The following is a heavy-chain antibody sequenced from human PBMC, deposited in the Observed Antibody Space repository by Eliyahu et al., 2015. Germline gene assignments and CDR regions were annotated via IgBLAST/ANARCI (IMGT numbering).Heavy chain of an antibody. J-gene: IGHJ6*02. Sequence: QVQLVQSGAEVKKPGASVKVSCKASGYTFTSYDINWVXQATGQGLEWMGWMNPNSGNTGYAQKFQGRVTMTRNTSISTAYMELSSLRSEDTAVYYCARHFGEWVVVVPAAPYYYYYGMDVWGQGTTVTVSS. CDR2: MNPNSGNT. D-gene: IGHD2-2*01. CDR1: GYTFTSYD. V-gene: IGHV1-8*01. CDR3: ARHFGEWVVVVPAAPYYYYYGMDV.